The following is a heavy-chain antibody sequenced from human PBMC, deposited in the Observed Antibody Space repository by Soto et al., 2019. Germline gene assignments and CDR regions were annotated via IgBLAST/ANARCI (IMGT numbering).Heavy chain of an antibody. CDR3: ARTKCSAGRCYSWSLDY. J-gene: IGHJ4*02. CDR2: RYYSEST. D-gene: IGHD2-15*01. CDR1: GGSITTGGYY. Sequence: PSETLSLTCTVSGGSITTGGYYWSWIRQLPGKGLEWIGHRYYSESTYYNPSLKSRVSISLDTSKNQFSLKLSFVTAADTAMYYCARTKCSAGRCYSWSLDYWGQGTPVTVSS. V-gene: IGHV4-31*03.